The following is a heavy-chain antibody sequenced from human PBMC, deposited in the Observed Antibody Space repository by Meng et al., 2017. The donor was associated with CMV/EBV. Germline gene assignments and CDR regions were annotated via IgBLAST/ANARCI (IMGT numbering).Heavy chain of an antibody. CDR1: GFTFSSYA. V-gene: IGHV3-23*01. CDR2: ISGSGGST. J-gene: IGHJ5*02. CDR3: AKGGKSYASDP. D-gene: IGHD3-10*01. Sequence: GESLKISCAASGFTFSSYAMSWVRQAPGKGLEWVSAISGSGGSTYYADSVKGRFTISRDNSKNTLYLQMNSLRAEDTAVYYWAKGGKSYASDPWGQGTLVTVSS.